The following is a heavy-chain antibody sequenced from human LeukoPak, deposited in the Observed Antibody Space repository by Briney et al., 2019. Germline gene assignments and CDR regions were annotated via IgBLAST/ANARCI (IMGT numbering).Heavy chain of an antibody. J-gene: IGHJ3*02. V-gene: IGHV1-18*01. CDR3: ARARYCSSTSCYGPEDDAFDI. CDR2: ISANKGNT. D-gene: IGHD2-2*01. Sequence: ASVKVSCKASGYTFTSYGISWVRQSPGQGLEWMGWISANKGNTDYAQNFQGRVTLTTDTSTRTAYMELRSLRFDDTAEYYCARARYCSSTSCYGPEDDAFDIWGQGTMVTVSS. CDR1: GYTFTSYG.